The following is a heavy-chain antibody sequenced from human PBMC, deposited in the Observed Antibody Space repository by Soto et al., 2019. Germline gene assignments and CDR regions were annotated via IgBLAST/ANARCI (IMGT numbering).Heavy chain of an antibody. D-gene: IGHD5-18*01. J-gene: IGHJ4*02. CDR1: GFTFSTYA. CDR3: ARQGYRYGHGSLWLDY. Sequence: GGSLRLSCAASGFTFSTYAMHWVRQAPGKGLEWVAVISHDGTNKYYADSVKGRFTISRDNSKNTVFLQMDSLRAEDTAVYRCARQGYRYGHGSLWLDYWGQGTLVTGSS. CDR2: ISHDGTNK. V-gene: IGHV3-30-3*01.